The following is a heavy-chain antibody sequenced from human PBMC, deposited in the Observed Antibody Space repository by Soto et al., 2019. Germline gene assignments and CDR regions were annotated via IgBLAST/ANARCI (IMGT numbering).Heavy chain of an antibody. CDR1: GYTFITYG. CDR3: ARDRPTSSIRARDYYYAMDV. Sequence: QVQLVQSGAEVKKPGASVKVSCKASGYTFITYGISWVRQAPGQGLEWMGWISSYNGNTNYAQKLQGRVTMTTDTSTNTAYMELRSLRSDDTAVYYCARDRPTSSIRARDYYYAMDVGGQGTTVTVSS. J-gene: IGHJ6*02. D-gene: IGHD6-6*01. V-gene: IGHV1-18*01. CDR2: ISSYNGNT.